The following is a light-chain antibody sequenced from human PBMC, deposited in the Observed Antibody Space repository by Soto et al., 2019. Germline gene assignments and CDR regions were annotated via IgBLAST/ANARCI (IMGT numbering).Light chain of an antibody. Sequence: QGVVTQPPSVSAALGQKVTISCSGTSSNIGNKYVSWYQQLPGTAPKLLIYENNKRPSGIPDRFSGSKSGTSATLDITGLQTGDEADYYCGTWDSSLSGGVLGGGTKVTVL. J-gene: IGLJ2*01. CDR3: GTWDSSLSGGV. CDR1: SSNIGNKY. CDR2: ENN. V-gene: IGLV1-51*02.